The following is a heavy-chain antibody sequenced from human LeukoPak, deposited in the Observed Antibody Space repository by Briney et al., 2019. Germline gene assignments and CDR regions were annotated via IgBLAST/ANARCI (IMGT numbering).Heavy chain of an antibody. Sequence: SQTLSLTCSVSGGSISSGGYFWSWIRQHPGKGLEWIGYIHHSGSTHYNPSLKSRISMSVDTSTNQVSLKLSSVTAADTAVYYCARDAVDFSGWFDPWGQGTLVTVSS. V-gene: IGHV4-31*03. D-gene: IGHD3-3*01. CDR2: IHHSGST. CDR3: ARDAVDFSGWFDP. CDR1: GGSISSGGYF. J-gene: IGHJ5*02.